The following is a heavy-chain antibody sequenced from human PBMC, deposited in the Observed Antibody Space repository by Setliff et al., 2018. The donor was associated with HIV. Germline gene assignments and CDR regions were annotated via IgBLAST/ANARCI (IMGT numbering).Heavy chain of an antibody. J-gene: IGHJ4*02. CDR2: IHHTGHI. D-gene: IGHD4-17*01. CDR1: GESSNDYH. Sequence: PSETLSLTCAFYGESSNDYHWNWIRQPPGKGLEWIGEIHHTGHINNHPSFKSRVTISLDKSTNQFSLKMKSVTAADSAVYYCARFEVTPVTTRDSWGQGTLVTVSS. V-gene: IGHV4-34*01. CDR3: ARFEVTPVTTRDS.